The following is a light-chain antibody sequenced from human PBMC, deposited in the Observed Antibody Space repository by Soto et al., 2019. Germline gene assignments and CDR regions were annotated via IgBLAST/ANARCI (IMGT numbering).Light chain of an antibody. CDR3: QQCNSFPIT. Sequence: DIQMTQSPSSVSASVGDRVTITCRVSQNIDNWLAWYQHKPGKAPHLLIYSASTLQSGVPSRFSGSGSGTDFTLTISSLQPEDFATYYCQQCNSFPITFGQGTRLEI. CDR1: QNIDNW. J-gene: IGKJ5*01. V-gene: IGKV1-12*01. CDR2: SAS.